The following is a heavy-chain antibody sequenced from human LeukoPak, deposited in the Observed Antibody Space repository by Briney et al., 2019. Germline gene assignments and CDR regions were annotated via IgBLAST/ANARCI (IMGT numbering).Heavy chain of an antibody. D-gene: IGHD6-13*01. V-gene: IGHV3-23*01. Sequence: GRSLRLSCAASGFTFSSYAMSWVRQAPGKGLEWASAISGSGGSTYYADSVKGRFTISRDNSKNTLYLQMNSLRAEDTAVYYCAKDREQQLWAGYWGQGTLVTVSS. CDR3: AKDREQQLWAGY. CDR2: ISGSGGST. J-gene: IGHJ4*02. CDR1: GFTFSSYA.